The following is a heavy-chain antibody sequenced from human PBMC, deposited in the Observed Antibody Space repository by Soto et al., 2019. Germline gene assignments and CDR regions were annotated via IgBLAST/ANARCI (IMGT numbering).Heavy chain of an antibody. J-gene: IGHJ6*02. D-gene: IGHD6-6*01. V-gene: IGHV1-69*01. CDR3: VPLQPSTIVGRPGMDV. Sequence: QVQLVQSGAEVRRPGSSVKVSCKASGGTFSNYAITWVRQAPGQGLEWLGGIIPMFGITNYEQKFQGRVTITADESRNEAYMEMSGLRYEDTAVYYCVPLQPSTIVGRPGMDVWGEGTTVTVSS. CDR2: IIPMFGIT. CDR1: GGTFSNYA.